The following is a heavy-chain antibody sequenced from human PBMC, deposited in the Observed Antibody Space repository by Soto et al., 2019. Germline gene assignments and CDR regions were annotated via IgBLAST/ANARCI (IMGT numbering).Heavy chain of an antibody. J-gene: IGHJ6*02. D-gene: IGHD2-21*01. Sequence: EVQLVQSGAEVKKPGATVKISCKVSGFKFIDYYLYWVQQAPGKALEWMGRVDPEDGETVYSEKFQGRLTITADTSRDIAHMELSGLRSEDTAVYFCATTTAVIVAQGPMDVWGQVTTVIVSS. CDR3: ATTTAVIVAQGPMDV. CDR2: VDPEDGET. V-gene: IGHV1-69-2*01. CDR1: GFKFIDYY.